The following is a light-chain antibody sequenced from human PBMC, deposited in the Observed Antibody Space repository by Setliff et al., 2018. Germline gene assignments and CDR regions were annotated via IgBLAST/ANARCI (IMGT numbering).Light chain of an antibody. V-gene: IGLV2-11*01. CDR3: CSYAGIYTYV. CDR1: NSDVGGYKY. J-gene: IGLJ1*01. CDR2: DVS. Sequence: ALTQPRSVSGSPGQSVTISCTGTNSDVGGYKYVSWYQQHPGKAPRFMIYDVSKRPSGVPDRFSGSKSGNTASLTISGLQAEDEADYYCCSYAGIYTYVFGSGTKV.